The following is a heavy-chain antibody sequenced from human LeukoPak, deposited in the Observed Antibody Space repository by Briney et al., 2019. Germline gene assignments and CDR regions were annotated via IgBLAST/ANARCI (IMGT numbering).Heavy chain of an antibody. J-gene: IGHJ6*02. CDR2: IWYDGSNE. D-gene: IGHD3-16*02. Sequence: PGGSLRLSCAASGFTFSSYGMHWVRQAPGKGLEWVAVIWYDGSNEYYADSVKGRFTISRDNSKNTLYLQMNSLRAEDMAVYYCARDYQYYYYGMDVWGQGTTVTVSS. CDR1: GFTFSSYG. CDR3: ARDYQYYYYGMDV. V-gene: IGHV3-33*01.